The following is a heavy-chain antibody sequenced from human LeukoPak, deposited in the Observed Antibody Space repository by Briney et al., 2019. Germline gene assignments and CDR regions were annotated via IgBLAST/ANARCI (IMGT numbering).Heavy chain of an antibody. D-gene: IGHD2-15*01. CDR1: GFTVSSNY. CDR3: ARARIFDY. CDR2: IYSGGST. Sequence: GGSLRLSCAASGFTVSSNYMSWVRQAPGKGLEWVSVIYSGGSTYYADSVKGRFTTSRDNSMNTLYLQMNSVRADDTAVYYRARARIFDYWRQGTLVSVSS. J-gene: IGHJ4*02. V-gene: IGHV3-53*01.